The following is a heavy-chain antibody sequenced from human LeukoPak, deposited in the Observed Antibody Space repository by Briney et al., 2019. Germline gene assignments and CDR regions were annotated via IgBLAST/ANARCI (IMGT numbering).Heavy chain of an antibody. CDR1: GGSFSGYY. J-gene: IGHJ4*02. D-gene: IGHD3-3*01. CDR3: ARTYDFWSGYPSGPVDY. CDR2: INHSGRT. V-gene: IGHV4-34*01. Sequence: PSETLSLTCAVYGGSFSGYYWSWIRQPPGKGLEWIGEINHSGRTNYNPSLKSRVTISVDTSKNQFSLKVSSVTAADTAVYYCARTYDFWSGYPSGPVDYWGQGTLVTVSS.